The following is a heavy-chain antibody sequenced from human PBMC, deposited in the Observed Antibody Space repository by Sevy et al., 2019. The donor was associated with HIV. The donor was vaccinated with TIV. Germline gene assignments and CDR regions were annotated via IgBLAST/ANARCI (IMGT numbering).Heavy chain of an antibody. CDR2: MSFDGSIQ. CDR3: AREGETSGHAGAFDI. Sequence: GGSLRLSCSASGINFRNSIFHWVRQAPGKGLEWVALMSFDGSIQYFGDSEMGRLTISRDDSKNTFYLQVNSLRVEDTAVYYCAREGETSGHAGAFDIWDQGTMVTVSS. J-gene: IGHJ3*02. D-gene: IGHD1-26*01. V-gene: IGHV3-30*04. CDR1: GINFRNSI.